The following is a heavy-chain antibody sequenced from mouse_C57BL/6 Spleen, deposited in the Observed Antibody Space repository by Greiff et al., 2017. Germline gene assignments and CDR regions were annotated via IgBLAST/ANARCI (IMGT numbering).Heavy chain of an antibody. V-gene: IGHV1-9*01. J-gene: IGHJ4*01. CDR1: GYTFTGYW. D-gene: IGHD1-1*01. CDR2: ILPGCGST. CDR3: ARWVLITAEGARDYSAMDY. Sequence: VQLQQSGAELMKPGASVKISCKATGYTFTGYWIEWVKQRTGNGLEWIGEILPGCGSTSYNEKFKGKGTFTADASSNTAYMQLSSLTTEDSAIYYCARWVLITAEGARDYSAMDYWGQGTSVTVSS.